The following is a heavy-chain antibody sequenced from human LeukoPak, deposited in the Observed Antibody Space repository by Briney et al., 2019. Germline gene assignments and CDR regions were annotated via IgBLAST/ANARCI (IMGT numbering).Heavy chain of an antibody. J-gene: IGHJ4*02. V-gene: IGHV3-15*01. D-gene: IGHD3-22*01. CDR2: IKSKTDGGTT. Sequence: PGGSLRLSCAASGFTFSNAWMSWVRQAPGKGLEWVGRIKSKTDGGTTDYAAPVKGRFTISRDDSKNTLYLQMNSLKTEDTAVYYCTTYYYDSSGYLFDYWGQGTLVTVS. CDR1: GFTFSNAW. CDR3: TTYYYDSSGYLFDY.